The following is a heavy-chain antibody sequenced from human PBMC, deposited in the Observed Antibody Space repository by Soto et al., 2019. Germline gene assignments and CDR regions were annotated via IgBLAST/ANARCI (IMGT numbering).Heavy chain of an antibody. CDR3: ARDRLPLRGIDAFDI. J-gene: IGHJ3*02. D-gene: IGHD6-25*01. CDR2: ISYDGSNK. V-gene: IGHV3-30-3*01. Sequence: QVQLVESGGGVVQPGRSLRLSCAASGFTFSSYAMHWVRQAPGKGLEWVAVISYDGSNKYYADSVKGRFTISRDNSKNTLYLQMNSLRAEDTAVYYCARDRLPLRGIDAFDIWGQGTMVTVSS. CDR1: GFTFSSYA.